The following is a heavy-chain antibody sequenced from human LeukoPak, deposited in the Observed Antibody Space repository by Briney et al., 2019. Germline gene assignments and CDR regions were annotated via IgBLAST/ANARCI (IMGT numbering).Heavy chain of an antibody. Sequence: GGSLRLSCAASGFSVSNNYMTWVRQAPGKGLEWISVIYSDGSTYYADSVKGRFSISRDNAKNSLYLQMNSLRAEDTAVYYCARGRYSSGSYYFDYWGQGTLVTVSS. V-gene: IGHV3-53*01. CDR3: ARGRYSSGSYYFDY. CDR1: GFSVSNNY. CDR2: IYSDGST. J-gene: IGHJ4*02. D-gene: IGHD6-19*01.